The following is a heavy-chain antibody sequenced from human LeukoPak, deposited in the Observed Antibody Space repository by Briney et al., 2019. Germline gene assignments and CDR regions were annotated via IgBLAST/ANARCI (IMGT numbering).Heavy chain of an antibody. V-gene: IGHV4-59*08. CDR3: ARHDLDWGSFGH. Sequence: SETLSLTCTVSGVSISSYYWSWIRQPPGKGLEWIGYIYYSGSTNYNPSLKSRVTISVDTSKNQFSLKLSSVTAADTALYYCARHDLDWGSFGHWGQGTLITASS. CDR1: GVSISSYY. D-gene: IGHD3-16*01. J-gene: IGHJ4*02. CDR2: IYYSGST.